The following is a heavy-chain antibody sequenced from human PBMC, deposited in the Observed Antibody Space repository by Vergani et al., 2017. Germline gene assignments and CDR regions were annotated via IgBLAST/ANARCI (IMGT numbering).Heavy chain of an antibody. J-gene: IGHJ4*02. D-gene: IGHD6-6*01. CDR2: ISPGDSAT. Sequence: EVPLVQSGAEVKTPVESLKISCKGSGSSFTSYWIGCVRQMPGQGLEWMWIISPGDSATSYTPSFQGQVTISADKSISTAYLQWSSLKASDTAMYYCARYSQLVPPIDYWGQGTLVTVSS. V-gene: IGHV5-51*01. CDR3: ARYSQLVPPIDY. CDR1: GSSFTSYW.